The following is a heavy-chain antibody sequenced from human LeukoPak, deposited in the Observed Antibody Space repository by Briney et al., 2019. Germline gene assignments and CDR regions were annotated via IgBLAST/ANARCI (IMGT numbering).Heavy chain of an antibody. J-gene: IGHJ4*02. Sequence: SVKVSCRASGGTFSSYDISWVRQAPGQGLEWMGRIIPILGIANYAQKFQGRVTMTRDTSTSTVYMELSSLRSEDTAVYYCARDGDIVTRGFDYWGQGTLVTVSS. CDR1: GGTFSSYD. CDR2: IIPILGIA. CDR3: ARDGDIVTRGFDY. D-gene: IGHD2-15*01. V-gene: IGHV1-69*04.